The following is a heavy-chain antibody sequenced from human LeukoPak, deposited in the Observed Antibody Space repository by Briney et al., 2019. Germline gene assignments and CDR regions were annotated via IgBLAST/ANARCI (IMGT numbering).Heavy chain of an antibody. CDR3: ARESNLGFGELY. CDR1: GYTFTDYY. J-gene: IGHJ4*02. CDR2: INPNSGGT. Sequence: ASVKVSCKASGYTFTDYYMHWVRQAPGQGLEWMGWINPNSGGTNYAQKFQGRVTMTRDTSISTVYMEMSRLRSDDTAVYYCARESNLGFGELYWGQGTLVTVSS. D-gene: IGHD3-10*01. V-gene: IGHV1-2*02.